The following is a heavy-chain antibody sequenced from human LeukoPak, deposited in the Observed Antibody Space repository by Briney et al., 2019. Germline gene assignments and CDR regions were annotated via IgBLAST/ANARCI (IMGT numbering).Heavy chain of an antibody. CDR3: ARGGFTIFGVVTSQRMDV. J-gene: IGHJ6*03. CDR2: INHSGST. D-gene: IGHD3-3*01. V-gene: IGHV4-34*01. CDR1: GGSFSGYY. Sequence: SETLSLTCAVYGGSFSGYYWSWIRQPPGKGLEWIGEINHSGSTNYNPSLKSRVTISVDTSKNQFSLKLSSVTAADTAVYYCARGGFTIFGVVTSQRMDVWGKGTAVTVSS.